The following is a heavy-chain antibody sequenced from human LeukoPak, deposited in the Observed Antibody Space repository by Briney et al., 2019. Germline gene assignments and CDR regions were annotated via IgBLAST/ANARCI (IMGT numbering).Heavy chain of an antibody. CDR1: GYTFTSYD. J-gene: IGHJ6*03. V-gene: IGHV1-8*01. CDR3: ARGYQLFSGDYYYYMDV. CDR2: MNPNSGNT. D-gene: IGHD2-2*01. Sequence: GASVKVSCKASGYTFTSYDINWVRQATGQGLEWMGWMNPNSGNTGYAQKFQGRVTMTRNTSISTAYMELSSLRSEDTAVYYCARGYQLFSGDYYYYMDVWGKGTTVTVSS.